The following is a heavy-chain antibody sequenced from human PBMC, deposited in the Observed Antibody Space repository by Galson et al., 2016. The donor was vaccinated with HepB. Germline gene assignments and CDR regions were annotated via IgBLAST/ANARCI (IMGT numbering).Heavy chain of an antibody. CDR1: GFTFSNYA. V-gene: IGHV3-30-3*01. CDR2: ISYDGSNK. Sequence: SLRLSCAASGFTFSNYAMHWVRQAPGKGLEWVAVISYDGSNKYYADSLKGRFTISRDNSKNTLYLQMNSLRAEDTAVYYCARGGSSGWSAYYYYGMDVWGQGTTVTVSS. J-gene: IGHJ6*02. CDR3: ARGGSSGWSAYYYYGMDV. D-gene: IGHD6-19*01.